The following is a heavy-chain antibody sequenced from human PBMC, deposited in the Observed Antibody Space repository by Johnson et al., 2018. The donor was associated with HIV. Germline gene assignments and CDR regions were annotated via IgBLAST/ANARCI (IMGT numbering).Heavy chain of an antibody. Sequence: QVTLVESGGGVVQPGGSLRLSCAASGFTFSSYAMHWVRQAPGKGLEWVAVISYDGSDKYYADSVKGRFTISRDNSKNTLYLQMNSLRAEDTAVYYCARPNQLLFYPDAFDIWGQGTMVTVSS. V-gene: IGHV3-30*04. CDR2: ISYDGSDK. CDR3: ARPNQLLFYPDAFDI. CDR1: GFTFSSYA. J-gene: IGHJ3*02. D-gene: IGHD2-2*01.